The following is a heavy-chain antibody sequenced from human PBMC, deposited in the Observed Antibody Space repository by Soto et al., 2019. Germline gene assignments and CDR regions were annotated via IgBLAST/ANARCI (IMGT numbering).Heavy chain of an antibody. D-gene: IGHD3-22*01. J-gene: IGHJ4*02. V-gene: IGHV1-69*01. CDR2: IIPIFGTA. CDR1: GGTFSSYA. Sequence: QVQLVQSGAEVKKPGSSVKVSCKASGGTFSSYAISWVRQAPGQGLEWMGGIIPIFGTANYAQKFQGRVTITADESTSTAYMELSRLRSEDTAVYYCARGYYYDSSGSPYYFDYWGQGTLVTVSS. CDR3: ARGYYYDSSGSPYYFDY.